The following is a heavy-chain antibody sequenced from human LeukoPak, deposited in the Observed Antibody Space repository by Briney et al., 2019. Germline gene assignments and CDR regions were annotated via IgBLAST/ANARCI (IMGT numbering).Heavy chain of an antibody. V-gene: IGHV1-69*13. Sequence: GASVKVSFKASGGTFSSYAISWVRQAPGQGLEWMGGVIPIFGTANYAQKFQGRVTITADESTSTAYMELSSLRSEDTAVYYCARGSSTLVVITPLDYWGQGTLVTVSS. D-gene: IGHD3-22*01. CDR3: ARGSSTLVVITPLDY. J-gene: IGHJ4*02. CDR1: GGTFSSYA. CDR2: VIPIFGTA.